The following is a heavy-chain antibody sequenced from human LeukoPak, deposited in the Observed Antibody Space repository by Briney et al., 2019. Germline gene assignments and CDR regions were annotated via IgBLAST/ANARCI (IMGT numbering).Heavy chain of an antibody. D-gene: IGHD6-19*01. CDR2: IYSGGST. V-gene: IGHV3-53*05. J-gene: IGHJ5*02. CDR3: AKDKRGSSGWYDH. Sequence: PGGSLRLSCAASGFTVRSNYMSWVRQAPGKGLEWVSIIYSGGSTFYADSVKGRFTISRDDSKNTVYLEMNSLRDEDTAVYYCAKDKRGSSGWYDHWGQGTLVTVSS. CDR1: GFTVRSNY.